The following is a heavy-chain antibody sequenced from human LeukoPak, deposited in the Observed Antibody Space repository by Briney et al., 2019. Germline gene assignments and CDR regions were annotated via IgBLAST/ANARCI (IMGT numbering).Heavy chain of an antibody. V-gene: IGHV4-59*01. J-gene: IGHJ2*01. Sequence: SETLSLTCTVSGGSISSYYWSWIRQPPGKGLEWIGYIYYSGSTNYNPSLKSRVTISVDTSKNQFSLKLSSATAADTAVYYCARDGRYYYDSSGYSNWYFDLWGRGTLVTVSS. CDR3: ARDGRYYYDSSGYSNWYFDL. D-gene: IGHD3-22*01. CDR2: IYYSGST. CDR1: GGSISSYY.